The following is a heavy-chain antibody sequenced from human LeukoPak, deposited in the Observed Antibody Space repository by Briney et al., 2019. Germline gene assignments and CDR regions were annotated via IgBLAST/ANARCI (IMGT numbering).Heavy chain of an antibody. D-gene: IGHD3-10*01. CDR1: GGTFSSYA. Sequence: ASVKVSCKASGGTFSSYAISWVRQAPGQGLEWMGRINPNSGGTNYAQKFQGRVTMTRDTSISTAYMELSRLRSDDTAVYYCARDNYYGSGGSYYYGMDVWGQGTTVTVSS. V-gene: IGHV1-2*06. CDR2: INPNSGGT. CDR3: ARDNYYGSGGSYYYGMDV. J-gene: IGHJ6*02.